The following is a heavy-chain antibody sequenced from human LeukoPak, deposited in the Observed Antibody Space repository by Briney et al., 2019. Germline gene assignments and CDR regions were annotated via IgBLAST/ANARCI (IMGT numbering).Heavy chain of an antibody. D-gene: IGHD2-2*01. CDR1: AGSISSGGYY. J-gene: IGHJ4*02. CDR2: IYYTGST. Sequence: SQTLSLTCPVSAGSISSGGYYWSWIRQHPGKGLEWIGYIYYTGSTYYNPSLKSRVTIPVDTSKDQFSLKLSSVTAADTAVYYCARVSSTSSNAFDYWGQGTLVTVSS. V-gene: IGHV4-31*03. CDR3: ARVSSTSSNAFDY.